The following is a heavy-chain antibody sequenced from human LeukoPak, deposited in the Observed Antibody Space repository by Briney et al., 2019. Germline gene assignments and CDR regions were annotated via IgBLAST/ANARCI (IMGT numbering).Heavy chain of an antibody. CDR3: ARAPDYDFWSGYFYDY. D-gene: IGHD3-3*01. CDR1: GYTFTGYY. V-gene: IGHV1-2*02. CDR2: INPNSGGT. Sequence: GASLKVSCKASGYTFTGYYMHWVRQAPGQGLEWMGWINPNSGGTNYAQKFQGRVTMTRDTSISTAYMELSRLRSGDTAVYYCARAPDYDFWSGYFYDYWGQGTLVTVSS. J-gene: IGHJ4*02.